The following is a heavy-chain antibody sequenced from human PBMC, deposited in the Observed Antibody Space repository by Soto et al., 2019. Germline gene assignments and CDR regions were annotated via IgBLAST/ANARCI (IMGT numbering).Heavy chain of an antibody. Sequence: ASVKVSCKASGYTFTSYYMHWVRQAPGQELEWMGMINPSAGSTSYAQKFQGRVTMTRDTSTSTVYMELSSLRSEDTVVYYCARNYLVRGDFHWFDPWGQGTLVTVSS. J-gene: IGHJ5*02. CDR3: ARNYLVRGDFHWFDP. CDR1: GYTFTSYY. D-gene: IGHD3-10*01. CDR2: INPSAGST. V-gene: IGHV1-46*03.